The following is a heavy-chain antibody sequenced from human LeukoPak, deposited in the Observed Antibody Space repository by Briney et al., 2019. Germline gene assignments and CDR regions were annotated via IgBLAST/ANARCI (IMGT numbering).Heavy chain of an antibody. D-gene: IGHD6-13*01. CDR3: ARAGPSSSWHQFDY. CDR2: INSDGINT. J-gene: IGHJ4*02. V-gene: IGHV3-74*01. CDR1: GFTFSNYW. Sequence: PGGSLRLSCAASGFTFSNYWMHWVRQAPGKGLVWVSRINSDGINTSYADSVKGRFTISRDNSKNTLYLQMNRLRAEDTAVYYCARAGPSSSWHQFDYWGQGTLVTVSS.